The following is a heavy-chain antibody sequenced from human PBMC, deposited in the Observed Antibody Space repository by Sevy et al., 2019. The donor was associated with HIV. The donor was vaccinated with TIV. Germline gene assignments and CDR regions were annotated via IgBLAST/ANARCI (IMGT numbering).Heavy chain of an antibody. J-gene: IGHJ4*02. Sequence: SETLSLTCIVSGGSVTTTGYYWGWVRQPPGKGLEWIGNIYYGGNTFHKPSLKSRVSISVDTSNNRFSLKLNSVTAADTAVYYCATGRRSGSPFDSWGQGTLVTVSS. CDR3: ATGRRSGSPFDS. V-gene: IGHV4-39*02. D-gene: IGHD6-19*01. CDR1: GGSVTTTGYY. CDR2: IYYGGNT.